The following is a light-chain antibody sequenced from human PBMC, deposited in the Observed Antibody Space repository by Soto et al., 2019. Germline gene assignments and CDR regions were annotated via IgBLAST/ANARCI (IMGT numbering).Light chain of an antibody. V-gene: IGLV4-69*01. CDR2: LNSDGSH. CDR1: SGHSSYA. Sequence: QSVLTQSPSASASLGASVKLTCTLSSGHSSYAIAWHQQQPEKGPRYLMKLNSDGSHSKGDGIPDRFSGSSSGAERYLTISGLQSEDEADYYCQTWGTDVVFGGGTKVTVL. CDR3: QTWGTDVV. J-gene: IGLJ2*01.